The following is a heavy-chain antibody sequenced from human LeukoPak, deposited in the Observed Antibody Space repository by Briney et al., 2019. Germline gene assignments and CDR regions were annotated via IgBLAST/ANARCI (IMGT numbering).Heavy chain of an antibody. V-gene: IGHV3-30-3*01. Sequence: GGSLRLSCAASGFTFSSYAMHWVRQAPGKGLEWVAVISYDGSNKYYADSVKGRFTISRDNSKNTLYLQMNSLRAEDTAVYYCARAAAGSIYYYHGMDVWGQGTTVTVSS. CDR2: ISYDGSNK. CDR3: ARAAAGSIYYYHGMDV. J-gene: IGHJ6*02. CDR1: GFTFSSYA. D-gene: IGHD6-13*01.